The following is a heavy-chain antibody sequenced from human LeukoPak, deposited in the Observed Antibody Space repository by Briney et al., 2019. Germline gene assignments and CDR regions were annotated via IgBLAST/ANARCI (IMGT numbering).Heavy chain of an antibody. CDR3: ARDEIYYDILTGYRHFDY. V-gene: IGHV3-7*01. J-gene: IGHJ4*02. CDR2: IKQDGSEK. CDR1: GFTFSSYW. D-gene: IGHD3-9*01. Sequence: GGSLRLSCEASGFTFSSYWMNWVRQAPGKGLEWVANIKQDGSEKKYLDSVKGRFTISRDNAKNSMYLQMNSLRAEDTAVYYCARDEIYYDILTGYRHFDYWGQGTLVTVFS.